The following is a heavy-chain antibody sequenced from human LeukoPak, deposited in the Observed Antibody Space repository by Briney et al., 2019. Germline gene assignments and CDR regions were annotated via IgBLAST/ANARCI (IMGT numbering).Heavy chain of an antibody. CDR1: GLTISSYS. D-gene: IGHD6-19*01. CDR3: ARDGQWLVDDAFDI. V-gene: IGHV3-48*01. Sequence: GGSLRLSCAASGLTISSYSMNWVRQAQGKGLEWGSYISNSSTTIYYTGSVKGRFTIARDNAKNSLYLQMNSLRAEDTAVYYCARDGQWLVDDAFDIWGQGTMVTVSS. CDR2: ISNSSTTI. J-gene: IGHJ3*02.